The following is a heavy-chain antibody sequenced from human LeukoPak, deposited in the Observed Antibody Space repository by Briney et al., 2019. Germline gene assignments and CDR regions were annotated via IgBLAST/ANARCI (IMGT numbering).Heavy chain of an antibody. Sequence: GGSLRLSCAASGFTYSNYAMSWLRQAPGSGLEWVSGISGSGETTYYADSVKGRFTISRDNSKNTLYLQMNSLGAEDTAVYHCARGDLLTQFAYWGRGTLVTVSS. CDR2: ISGSGETT. D-gene: IGHD3-16*01. V-gene: IGHV3-23*01. CDR3: ARGDLLTQFAY. J-gene: IGHJ4*02. CDR1: GFTYSNYA.